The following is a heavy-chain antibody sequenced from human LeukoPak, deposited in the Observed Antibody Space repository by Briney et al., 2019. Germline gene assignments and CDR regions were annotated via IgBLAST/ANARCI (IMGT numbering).Heavy chain of an antibody. D-gene: IGHD1-26*01. CDR3: ARLVRDISLVVDY. V-gene: IGHV4-59*08. CDR2: IYYSGST. Sequence: SETLSLTCTVSGGSISSYYWSWIRQPPGKGLEWIGYIYYSGSTNYNPSLKSRVTISVDTSKNQFSLKLSSVTAADMAVYYCARLVRDISLVVDYWGQGTLVTVSS. CDR1: GGSISSYY. J-gene: IGHJ4*02.